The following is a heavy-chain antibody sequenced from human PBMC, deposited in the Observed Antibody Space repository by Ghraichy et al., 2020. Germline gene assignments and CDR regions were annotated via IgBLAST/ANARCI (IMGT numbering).Heavy chain of an antibody. D-gene: IGHD2-21*02. J-gene: IGHJ4*02. V-gene: IGHV1-2*02. CDR1: GFTFTGYY. Sequence: ASVKVSCKTSGFTFTGYYMHWVRQAPGQGLEWMGWINPNSGERNFAPKFQGRVAMTRDTSIGTAYMELSRLRSDDTAMYYCASEDAYCADDCHLGPEYWGQGTLVTVSS. CDR2: INPNSGER. CDR3: ASEDAYCADDCHLGPEY.